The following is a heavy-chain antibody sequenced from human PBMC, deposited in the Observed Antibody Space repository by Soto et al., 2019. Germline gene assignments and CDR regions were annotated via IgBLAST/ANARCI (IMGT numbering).Heavy chain of an antibody. V-gene: IGHV3-33*01. CDR3: ATWQGSLNFHY. Sequence: GGSLRLSCAASGFTFSLYGMHWVRQAPGKGLEWVAAIWDDGRRKDYADSVKDRLFISRDNSKNTLYLQLDSLRPEDTAVYYCATWQGSLNFHYWGQGTMVTVYS. J-gene: IGHJ4*02. CDR1: GFTFSLYG. CDR2: IWDDGRRK.